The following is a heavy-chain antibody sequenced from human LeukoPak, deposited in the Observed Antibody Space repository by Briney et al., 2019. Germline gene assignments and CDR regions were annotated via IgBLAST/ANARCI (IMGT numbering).Heavy chain of an antibody. CDR2: IKQDGSEK. V-gene: IGHV3-7*01. D-gene: IGHD2-2*01. CDR1: GFTFSSCW. Sequence: PGGSLRLSXAASGFTFSSCWMSWVRQAPGKGLEWVANIKQDGSEKYYVDSVKGRFTISRDNAKNSLYLQMDSLRAEDTAVYYCARDTWVVPAAIDYWGQGNLVTVSS. J-gene: IGHJ4*02. CDR3: ARDTWVVPAAIDY.